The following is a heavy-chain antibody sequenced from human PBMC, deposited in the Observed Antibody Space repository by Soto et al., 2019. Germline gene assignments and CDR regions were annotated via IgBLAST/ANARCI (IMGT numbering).Heavy chain of an antibody. CDR1: GGSISSYY. CDR3: ARHYCSSTSCYPDY. Sequence: SETLSLTCTVSGGSISSYYWSWIRQPPGKGLEWIGYIYYNGSTNYNPSLKSRVTISVDTSKNQFSLKLSSVTAADTAVYYCARHYCSSTSCYPDYWGQGTLVTVSS. CDR2: IYYNGST. J-gene: IGHJ4*02. D-gene: IGHD2-2*01. V-gene: IGHV4-59*08.